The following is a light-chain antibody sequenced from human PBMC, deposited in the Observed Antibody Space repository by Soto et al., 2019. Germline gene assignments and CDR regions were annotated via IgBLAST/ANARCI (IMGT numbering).Light chain of an antibody. CDR3: QQRCYWPLS. J-gene: IGKJ4*01. Sequence: EIVLTQSPITLSLSPGERATLSCRASQSVSSSLAWYQQKPGQAPRLLIYDASNRATGIPARFSGSGSETGFNPPVSSLELEDFSVYYWQQRCYWPLSFGGGTKVEIK. CDR2: DAS. CDR1: QSVSSS. V-gene: IGKV3-11*01.